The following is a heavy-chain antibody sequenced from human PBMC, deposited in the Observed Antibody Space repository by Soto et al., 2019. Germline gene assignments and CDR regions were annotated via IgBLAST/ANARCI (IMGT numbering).Heavy chain of an antibody. CDR2: IYYSGST. V-gene: IGHV4-59*01. D-gene: IGHD3-10*01. Sequence: SETLSLTCTVSGGSIRSDYWSWIRQPPGKGLEWIGYIYYSGSTNYNPSLKSRVTISVDTSKNQFSLKLSSVTAADTAVYYCARYGSGSYFNVYNYYSGMDVWGQGTTVTVSS. CDR3: ARYGSGSYFNVYNYYSGMDV. CDR1: GGSIRSDY. J-gene: IGHJ6*02.